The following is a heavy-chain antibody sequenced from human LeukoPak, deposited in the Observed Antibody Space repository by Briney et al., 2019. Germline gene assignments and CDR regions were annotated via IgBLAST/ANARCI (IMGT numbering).Heavy chain of an antibody. CDR3: AKDRETYEYTFDY. CDR2: MWYDGSKD. D-gene: IGHD3-16*01. V-gene: IGHV3-33*06. CDR1: GFSFSTYG. J-gene: IGHJ4*02. Sequence: GGSLRLSCAASGFSFSTYGIHWVRQAPGKGLEWVAVMWYDGSKDYYADSVKGRFTISRDTSKNTLYLQMNNLRTEDTAVYYCAKDRETYEYTFDYWGQGTLVTVSS.